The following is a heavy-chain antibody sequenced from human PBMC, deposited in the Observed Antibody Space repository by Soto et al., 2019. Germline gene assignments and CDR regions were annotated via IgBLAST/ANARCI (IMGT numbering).Heavy chain of an antibody. Sequence: PGGSLRLSCVASGLPFSNYGMHWVRKPQGKGLEWVALISDDGDKRYYADSVRGRLIISRDNSKDTLYLQMNSLGPDDTAVYFCAKARVRIVGANSFDYWGQGTPVTVSS. CDR1: GLPFSNYG. J-gene: IGHJ4*02. CDR3: AKARVRIVGANSFDY. CDR2: ISDDGDKR. D-gene: IGHD1-26*01. V-gene: IGHV3-30*18.